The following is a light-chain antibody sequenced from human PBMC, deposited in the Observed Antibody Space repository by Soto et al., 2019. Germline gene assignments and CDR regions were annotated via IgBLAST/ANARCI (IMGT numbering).Light chain of an antibody. Sequence: QSVLTQPPSTSGTPGQRVTLSCSGSSSNIGINYVSWFQQLPGTAPKLLIYKNNQRPSGVPDRFSGSKSGTSASLAISGLRSEDEADYYCAAWDDSLSAGVFGGGTKLTVL. CDR3: AAWDDSLSAGV. V-gene: IGLV1-47*01. CDR2: KNN. CDR1: SSNIGINY. J-gene: IGLJ3*02.